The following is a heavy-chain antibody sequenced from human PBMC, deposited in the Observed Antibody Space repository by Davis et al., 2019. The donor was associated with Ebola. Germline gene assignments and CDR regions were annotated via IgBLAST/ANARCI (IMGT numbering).Heavy chain of an antibody. CDR2: IWYDGSNK. CDR1: GFTFSSYG. V-gene: IGHV3-33*08. CDR3: TRLALEYYYDSSGYYSVGWFDP. D-gene: IGHD3-22*01. J-gene: IGHJ5*02. Sequence: GGSLRLSCAASGFTFSSYGMHWVRQAPGKGLEWVAVIWYDGSNKYYADSVKGRFTISRDNSKNTLYLQMNSLKTEDTAVYYCTRLALEYYYDSSGYYSVGWFDPWGQGTLVTVSS.